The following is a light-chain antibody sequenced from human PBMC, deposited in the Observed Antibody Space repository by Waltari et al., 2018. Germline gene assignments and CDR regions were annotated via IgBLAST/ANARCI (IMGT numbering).Light chain of an antibody. V-gene: IGLV1-47*01. CDR1: SPNIGSNY. CDR3: AAWDDSLSAFYV. Sequence: QSVLTQPPSASGTPGQRVTISCSGSSPNIGSNYVYWYQHLPGTTPKLLIYMNNQRPSGVPDRFSGSKSGTSASLAISGLRSEDEADYYCAAWDDSLSAFYVFGSGTKVTVL. CDR2: MNN. J-gene: IGLJ1*01.